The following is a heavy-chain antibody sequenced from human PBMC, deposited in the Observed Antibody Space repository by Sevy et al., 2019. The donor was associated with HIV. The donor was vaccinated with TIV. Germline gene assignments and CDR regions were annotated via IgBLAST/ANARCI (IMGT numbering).Heavy chain of an antibody. CDR3: ARDRQSYGSGSYYNRYFDL. V-gene: IGHV3-53*01. CDR2: IYSGGST. CDR1: GFTVSSNY. J-gene: IGHJ2*01. Sequence: GGSLRLSCAASGFTVSSNYMSWVRQAPGKGLEWVSVIYSGGSTYYADSVKGRFTISRDNSKNTLYLQMNSLRAEDTVVYYCARDRQSYGSGSYYNRYFDLWGRGTLVTVSS. D-gene: IGHD3-10*01.